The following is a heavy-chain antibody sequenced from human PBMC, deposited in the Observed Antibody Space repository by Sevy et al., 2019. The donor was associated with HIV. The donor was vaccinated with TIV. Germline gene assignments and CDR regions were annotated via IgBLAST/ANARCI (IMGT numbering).Heavy chain of an antibody. Sequence: SETLSLTCTVSGGSVSSGSYYWSWIRQPPGKGLEWIGYIYYSGSTNYNPSLKSRVTISVDTSKNQFSLKLSSVTAADTAVYYCAKVGATRGGDVFDIWGQGTMVTVSS. CDR1: GGSVSSGSYY. CDR2: IYYSGST. V-gene: IGHV4-61*01. J-gene: IGHJ3*02. D-gene: IGHD1-26*01. CDR3: AKVGATRGGDVFDI.